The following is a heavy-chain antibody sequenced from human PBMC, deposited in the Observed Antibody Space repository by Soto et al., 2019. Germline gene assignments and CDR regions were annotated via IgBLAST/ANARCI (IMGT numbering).Heavy chain of an antibody. CDR1: GFTFSSYG. D-gene: IGHD3-10*01. CDR2: ISYDGSNK. V-gene: IGHV3-30*18. CDR3: AKDMVVRGLYYYYMDV. J-gene: IGHJ6*03. Sequence: QVQLVESGGGVVQPGRSLRLSCAASGFTFSSYGMHWVRQAPGKGLEWVAVISYDGSNKYYADSVKGRFTISRDNSKNTLYLQMNSLRAEDTAVYYCAKDMVVRGLYYYYMDVWGKGTTVTVSS.